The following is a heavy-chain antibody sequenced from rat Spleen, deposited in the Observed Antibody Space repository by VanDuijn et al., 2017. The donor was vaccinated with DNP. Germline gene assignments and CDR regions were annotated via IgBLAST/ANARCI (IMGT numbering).Heavy chain of an antibody. CDR3: ARHPDY. CDR1: GFTFNKYW. V-gene: IGHV2S12*01. J-gene: IGHJ2*01. CDR2: MSSGGTA. Sequence: VQLVESGGDLVQPGRSLKLSCVASGFTFNKYWMTWIRQPPGRGLEWIAAMSSGGTAYSTSLLKTRLRLSRDTSKSQVFLQMNSLQSEDTAMYFCARHPDYWGQGVMVTVSS. D-gene: IGHD3-1*01.